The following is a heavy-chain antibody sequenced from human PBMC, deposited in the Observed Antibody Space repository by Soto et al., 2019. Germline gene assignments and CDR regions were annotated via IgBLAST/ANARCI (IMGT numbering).Heavy chain of an antibody. D-gene: IGHD6-13*01. Sequence: QTLSLTCAISGDSVSNNSAAWNWIRQSPSRGLEWLGRTYYRSKWYNDYAVSVKSRITINPDTSKNQFSLQLNSVTPEDTAVYYCARDGGIAAAGTTYSSGWYRGDYFDYWGQGTLVTVSS. CDR2: TYYRSKWYN. CDR1: GDSVSNNSAA. J-gene: IGHJ4*02. CDR3: ARDGGIAAAGTTYSSGWYRGDYFDY. V-gene: IGHV6-1*01.